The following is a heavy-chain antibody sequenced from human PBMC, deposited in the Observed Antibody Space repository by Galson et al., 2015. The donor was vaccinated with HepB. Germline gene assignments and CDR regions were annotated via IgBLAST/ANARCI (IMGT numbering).Heavy chain of an antibody. CDR1: GYSFGNYW. J-gene: IGHJ5*01. D-gene: IGHD5/OR15-5a*01. V-gene: IGHV5-51*01. Sequence: QSGAEVKKPGESLKISCKGSGYSFGNYWNAWLRQMPGKGLEWMGMIYPGDSGTRYSPSFQGQVTISADKSISTAYLQWSSLKASDTAMYYCARHGSIASGVRWFDSWGQGTLVTVSS. CDR2: IYPGDSGT. CDR3: ARHGSIASGVRWFDS.